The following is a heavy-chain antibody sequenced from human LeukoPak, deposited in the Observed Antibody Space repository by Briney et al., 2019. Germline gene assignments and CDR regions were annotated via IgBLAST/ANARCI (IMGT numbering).Heavy chain of an antibody. CDR1: GYSISSSHY. CDR3: AGFTPAVDY. Sequence: SQTLSLTCAVSGYSISSSHYWGWIRQPPGKGLEWIGSIYHSGGTYYNPSLKSRVTISVDTSKNQFSLKMKSVTAADTAVYYCAGFTPAVDYCSQGTLVTVSS. J-gene: IGHJ4*02. D-gene: IGHD3-10*01. V-gene: IGHV4-38-2*01. CDR2: IYHSGGT.